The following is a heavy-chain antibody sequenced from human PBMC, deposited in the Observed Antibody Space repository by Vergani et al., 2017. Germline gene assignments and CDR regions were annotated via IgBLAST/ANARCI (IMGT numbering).Heavy chain of an antibody. Sequence: EVQLLESGGGLVQPGGSLRLSCAASGFTFSSYAMSWVRQAPGKGLEWVSAISGSGGSTYYADSVKGRFTISRDNSKNTLYLQMNSLRAEDTALYYCARVGVVGPRHATGCFDYWGQGTLVTVSS. D-gene: IGHD1-26*01. CDR2: ISGSGGST. J-gene: IGHJ4*02. CDR1: GFTFSSYA. V-gene: IGHV3-23*01. CDR3: ARVGVVGPRHATGCFDY.